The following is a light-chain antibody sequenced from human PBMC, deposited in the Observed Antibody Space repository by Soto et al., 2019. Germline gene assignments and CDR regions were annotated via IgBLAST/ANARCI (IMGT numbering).Light chain of an antibody. Sequence: EIVMTQSPGTLSVSPGERATLSCRASQSVSSNLAWYQQKPGQAPRLLIYGVSTRATGIPARFSGSGSGTEFTLTISSLQSEDSAVYYCQQHNNWPLTFGGGNKVELK. V-gene: IGKV3-15*01. CDR1: QSVSSN. CDR3: QQHNNWPLT. J-gene: IGKJ4*01. CDR2: GVS.